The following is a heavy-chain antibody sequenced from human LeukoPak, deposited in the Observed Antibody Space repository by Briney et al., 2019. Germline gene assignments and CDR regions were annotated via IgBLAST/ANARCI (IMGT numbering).Heavy chain of an antibody. CDR3: ARALLSGDYGGLAYYFDY. J-gene: IGHJ4*02. CDR2: IGTAGDT. Sequence: GGSLRLSCAADGFTFSSYDMHWVRQATGKGLEWVSAIGTAGDTYYPGSVKGRFTISRENAKNSWYLQMNSLRAGDTAVYYCARALLSGDYGGLAYYFDYWGQGTLVTVSS. D-gene: IGHD4-23*01. V-gene: IGHV3-13*01. CDR1: GFTFSSYD.